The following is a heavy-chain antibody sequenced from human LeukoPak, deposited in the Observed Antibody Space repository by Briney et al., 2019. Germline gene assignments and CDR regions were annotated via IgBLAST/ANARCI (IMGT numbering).Heavy chain of an antibody. V-gene: IGHV1-18*01. Sequence: GASVKVSCKASGYTFTSYGISWVRQAPGQGLEWMGWISAYNGNTNYAQKLQGRVTMTTDTSTSTAYMELGSLRSDDTAVYYCARDHQSFKITFGPTWGYWGQGTLVTVSS. CDR2: ISAYNGNT. CDR3: ARDHQSFKITFGPTWGY. D-gene: IGHD3-16*01. J-gene: IGHJ4*02. CDR1: GYTFTSYG.